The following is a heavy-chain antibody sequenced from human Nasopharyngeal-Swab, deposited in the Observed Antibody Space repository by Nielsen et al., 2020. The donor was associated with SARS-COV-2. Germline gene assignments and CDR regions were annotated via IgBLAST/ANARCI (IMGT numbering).Heavy chain of an antibody. CDR3: AKSIYTYSSGWFDY. J-gene: IGHJ4*02. Sequence: GESLKISCAASGFTFSSYGIHWVRQAPGKGLEWVAFIWYDGSNKYYADSVKGRFTISRDNSKNTLYLQMNSLRAEDTAVYYCAKSIYTYSSGWFDYWGQGTLVTVSS. CDR1: GFTFSSYG. CDR2: IWYDGSNK. D-gene: IGHD6-19*01. V-gene: IGHV3-30*02.